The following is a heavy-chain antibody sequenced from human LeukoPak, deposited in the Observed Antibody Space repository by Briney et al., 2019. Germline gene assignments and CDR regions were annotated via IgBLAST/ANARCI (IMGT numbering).Heavy chain of an antibody. Sequence: GGSLRLSCVGSGFTFSRYWLNWVRQAPGKGLEWVSAISGSGGSTYYADSVKGRFTISRDNSKNTLYLRMNSLRAEDTAVYYCAKGTGYCSSTSCRNWFDPWGQGTLVTVSS. D-gene: IGHD2-2*01. V-gene: IGHV3-23*01. J-gene: IGHJ5*02. CDR1: GFTFSRYW. CDR3: AKGTGYCSSTSCRNWFDP. CDR2: ISGSGGST.